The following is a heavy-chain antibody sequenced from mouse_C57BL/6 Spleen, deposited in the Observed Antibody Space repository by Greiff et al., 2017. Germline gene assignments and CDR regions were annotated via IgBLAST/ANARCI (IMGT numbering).Heavy chain of an antibody. CDR1: GFTFSSYA. CDR3: ARALENDDAMDY. J-gene: IGHJ4*01. D-gene: IGHD2-12*01. CDR2: ISDGGSYT. Sequence: DVKLVESGGGLVKPGGSLKLSCAASGFTFSSYAMSWVRQTPEKRLEWVATISDGGSYTYYPDNVKGRFTISRDNAKNNLYLQMSHLKSEDTAMYYCARALENDDAMDYWGQGTSVTVSS. V-gene: IGHV5-4*03.